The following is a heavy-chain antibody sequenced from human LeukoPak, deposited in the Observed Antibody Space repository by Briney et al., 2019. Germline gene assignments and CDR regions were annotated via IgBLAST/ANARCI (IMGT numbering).Heavy chain of an antibody. V-gene: IGHV3-48*04. Sequence: PGGSLRLSCAASGFTFSSYSMNWVRQTPGKGLEWVSYISSSGSTIYYADSVKGRFTISRDNANNSLYLQMNSLRAEDTAVYYCARGWFSLHYWGQGTLVTVSS. CDR2: ISSSGSTI. CDR1: GFTFSSYS. D-gene: IGHD3-16*02. J-gene: IGHJ4*02. CDR3: ARGWFSLHY.